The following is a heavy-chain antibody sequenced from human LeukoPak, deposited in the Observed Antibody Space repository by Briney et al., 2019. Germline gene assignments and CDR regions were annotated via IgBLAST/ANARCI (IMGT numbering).Heavy chain of an antibody. CDR3: ARGYSSSWYFNWFDP. CDR2: IYHSGST. D-gene: IGHD6-13*01. J-gene: IGHJ5*02. V-gene: IGHV4-38-2*01. Sequence: AGGSLRLSCAASGFTFSSYWMSWIRQPPGKGLEGIGTIYHSGSTYYNPSLKSRVTISVDTSKNQFYLKLSSVTAADTAVYYCARGYSSSWYFNWFDPWGQGTLVTVSS. CDR1: GFTFSSYW.